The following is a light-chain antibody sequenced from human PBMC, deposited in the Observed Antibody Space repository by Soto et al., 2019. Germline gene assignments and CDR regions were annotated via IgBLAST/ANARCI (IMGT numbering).Light chain of an antibody. CDR2: GAS. CDR1: QSVSSN. V-gene: IGKV3-20*01. CDR3: QHYCSSWT. Sequence: EIVMTQAPATLSLSPGERATLSCRASQSVSSNLAWYQQKPGQAPRLLIYGASSRATGIPDRFSGSGSGTDFTLTISRLEPEDFAVYYCQHYCSSWTFGQGTKVDIK. J-gene: IGKJ1*01.